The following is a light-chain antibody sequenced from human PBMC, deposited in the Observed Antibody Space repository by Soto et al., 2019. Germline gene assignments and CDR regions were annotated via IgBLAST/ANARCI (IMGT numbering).Light chain of an antibody. CDR2: DVS. V-gene: IGLV2-14*01. CDR3: SSYTSSSPWV. Sequence: QSALTQPASVSGSPGQSITISCTGTSSDVGGYTYVSWYQQHPGKAPKLRIYDVSNRPSGVSNRFSGSKSGNTASLTISGLQAEDEADYYCSSYTSSSPWVFGTGTKLTVL. J-gene: IGLJ1*01. CDR1: SSDVGGYTY.